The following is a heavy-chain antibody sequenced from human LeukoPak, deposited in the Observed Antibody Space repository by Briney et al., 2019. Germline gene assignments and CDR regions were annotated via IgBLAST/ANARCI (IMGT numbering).Heavy chain of an antibody. CDR3: VTDSGWFGGQRFDY. CDR1: GGSINTNNYH. J-gene: IGHJ4*02. V-gene: IGHV4-39*07. Sequence: SETLSLTCTVSGGSINTNNYHWAWIRQPPGKGLEWIGSIYYTGRTYYNPSLKSRVTISLDTPKNQFSLQLSSVTAADTAVYYCVTDSGWFGGQRFDYWGQGTLVPVSS. CDR2: IYYTGRT. D-gene: IGHD3-10*01.